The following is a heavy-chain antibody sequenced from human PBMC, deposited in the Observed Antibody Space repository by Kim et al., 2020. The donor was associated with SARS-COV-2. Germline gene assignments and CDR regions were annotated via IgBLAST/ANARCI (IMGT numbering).Heavy chain of an antibody. V-gene: IGHV1-18*01. CDR2: ISAYNGNT. Sequence: ASVKVSYKASGYTFTSYGISWVRQAPGQGLEWMGWISAYNGNTNYAQKLQGRVTMTTDTSTSTAYMELRSLRSDDTAVYYCARDVRGGIVVVPAAHYGMDVWGQGTTVTVSS. D-gene: IGHD2-2*01. CDR3: ARDVRGGIVVVPAAHYGMDV. CDR1: GYTFTSYG. J-gene: IGHJ6*02.